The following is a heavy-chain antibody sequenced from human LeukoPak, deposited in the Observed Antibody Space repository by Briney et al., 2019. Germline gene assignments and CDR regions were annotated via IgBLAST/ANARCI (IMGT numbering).Heavy chain of an antibody. CDR3: ARVRAAAGRYHYYYGMDV. Sequence: GGSLRLSCAASGFTFSSYGMHWVRQAPGKGLEWVAAIWYDGSNKYYADSVKGRFTISRDNSKNTLYLQMNSLRAEDTAVYYCARVRAAAGRYHYYYGMDVWGQGTTVTVSS. CDR2: IWYDGSNK. J-gene: IGHJ6*02. V-gene: IGHV3-33*01. D-gene: IGHD6-13*01. CDR1: GFTFSSYG.